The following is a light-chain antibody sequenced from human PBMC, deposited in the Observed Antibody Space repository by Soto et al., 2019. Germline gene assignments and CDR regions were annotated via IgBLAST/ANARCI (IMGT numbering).Light chain of an antibody. V-gene: IGKV3-20*01. CDR1: ESISRDY. CDR3: QQYGGVPYA. CDR2: GAS. Sequence: IVLTQSPGTLSLSPGQRATLSCRASESISRDYLAWYQQRLGQAPRLLIYGASSGATGIPDRFSGSGSGTYFTLTISRLEPEDFAIYYCQQYGGVPYAVGQGTKLEIK. J-gene: IGKJ2*01.